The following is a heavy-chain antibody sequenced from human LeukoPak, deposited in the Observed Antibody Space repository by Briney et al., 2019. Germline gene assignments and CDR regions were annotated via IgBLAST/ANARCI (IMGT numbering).Heavy chain of an antibody. D-gene: IGHD2-15*01. CDR3: ARRRSEFFDDAFDI. CDR2: IKQDGSET. Sequence: PGGSLRLSCAASGFTFSSYWMTWVRQAPGKGLEWVANIKQDGSETYYVDSVRGRFTISRDNAKNSLYLQMNSLRADDTAVYYCARRRSEFFDDAFDIWGQGAMATVSS. CDR1: GFTFSSYW. V-gene: IGHV3-7*01. J-gene: IGHJ3*02.